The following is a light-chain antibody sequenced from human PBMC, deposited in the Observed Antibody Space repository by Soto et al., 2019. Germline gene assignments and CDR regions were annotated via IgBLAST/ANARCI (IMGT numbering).Light chain of an antibody. V-gene: IGKV3-15*01. J-gene: IGKJ5*01. CDR2: SAS. CDR1: QSVDTN. CDR3: QQYNNWPPIT. Sequence: EIVMTQSPATLSVSPGERATLSCRASQSVDTNLAWYQQKPGQAPRLLIDSASTRATGIPARFSGSGSGTEFTLTISSLQSEDFALYYCQQYNNWPPITFGQGTRLEIK.